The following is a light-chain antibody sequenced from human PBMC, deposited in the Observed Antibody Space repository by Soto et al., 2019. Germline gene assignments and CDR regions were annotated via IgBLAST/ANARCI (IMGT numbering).Light chain of an antibody. CDR3: QKDNSAPRS. V-gene: IGKV1-27*01. CDR1: QGSSNY. J-gene: IGKJ1*01. CDR2: AAT. Sequence: DIQMTQSPSSLSASVGDRVTITCRASQGSSNYLAWYQQKPGKVPKLLIYAATTLQSGVPSRFSGRGSGTDFTLTISSQRPEDVATYYCQKDNSAPRSFGQGTKVEIK.